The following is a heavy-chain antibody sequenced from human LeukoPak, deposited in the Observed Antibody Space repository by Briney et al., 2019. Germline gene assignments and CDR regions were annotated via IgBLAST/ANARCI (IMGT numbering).Heavy chain of an antibody. CDR1: GFTFSSYW. V-gene: IGHV3-74*01. J-gene: IGHJ6*03. D-gene: IGHD2-15*01. CDR2: INSDGSST. Sequence: GGSLRLSCAASGFTFSSYWMHWVRQAPGKGLVWVSRINSDGSSTNYADSVKGRFTISRDNAKNTLYLQMNSLRAEDTAVYYCARTPGERYCSGGSCYFHYYYMDVWGKGTTVTVS. CDR3: ARTPGERYCSGGSCYFHYYYMDV.